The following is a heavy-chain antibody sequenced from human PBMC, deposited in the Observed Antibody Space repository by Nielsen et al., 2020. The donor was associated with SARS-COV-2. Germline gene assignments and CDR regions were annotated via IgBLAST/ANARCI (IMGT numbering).Heavy chain of an antibody. CDR3: AKVGWELLSRPAEYFQH. CDR1: GFGFSTYW. Sequence: GESLKISCAASGFGFSTYWMSWVRQAPGKGLEWVANINQYGSEKYYADSVKGRFTISRDNAKNSLYLQMNSLRAEDTAVYYCAKVGWELLSRPAEYFQHWGQGTLVTVSS. J-gene: IGHJ1*01. CDR2: INQYGSEK. D-gene: IGHD1-26*01. V-gene: IGHV3-7*05.